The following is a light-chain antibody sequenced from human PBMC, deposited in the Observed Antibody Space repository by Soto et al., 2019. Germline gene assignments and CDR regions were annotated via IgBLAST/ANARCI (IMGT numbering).Light chain of an antibody. V-gene: IGLV1-51*01. CDR3: ASWDDRLKGYV. CDR1: STNIGDNY. CDR2: DND. Sequence: QSVLTQPPSVSAAPGQRVIISCSGSSTNIGDNYVSWYQHLPGTAPKLVVYDNDRRPSELPGRFSGSTSGTSVSLAISGLQSEDEADYYCASWDDRLKGYVFGTGTKVTVL. J-gene: IGLJ1*01.